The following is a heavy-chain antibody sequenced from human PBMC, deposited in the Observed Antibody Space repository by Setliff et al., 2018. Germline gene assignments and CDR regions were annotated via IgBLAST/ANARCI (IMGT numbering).Heavy chain of an antibody. Sequence: PGGSLRLSCAASGFTFSSYWMSWVRQAPGKGLEWVSYINSGGTKIYYADSVEGRFTISRDNGKNSLFLQMNSVRAEDTAVYYCARSINGYQQRYDFWGQGALVTVSS. D-gene: IGHD3-16*01. CDR1: GFTFSSYW. V-gene: IGHV3-48*04. CDR2: INSGGTKI. CDR3: ARSINGYQQRYDF. J-gene: IGHJ4*02.